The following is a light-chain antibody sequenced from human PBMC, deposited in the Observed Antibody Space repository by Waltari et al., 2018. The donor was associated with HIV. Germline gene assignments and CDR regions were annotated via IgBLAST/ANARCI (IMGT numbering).Light chain of an antibody. CDR1: NSDLGAYNY. V-gene: IGLV2-14*01. CDR2: AVS. Sequence: QSALTQPASVSGSPGQSVTISCTGTNSDLGAYNYVSWYQQHPGKAPKLLLFAVSNRPSGVSNRFSGSKSGNTASLTISGLQAEDEADYYCSSYTSTITVVFGGGTKVTVL. CDR3: SSYTSTITVV. J-gene: IGLJ2*01.